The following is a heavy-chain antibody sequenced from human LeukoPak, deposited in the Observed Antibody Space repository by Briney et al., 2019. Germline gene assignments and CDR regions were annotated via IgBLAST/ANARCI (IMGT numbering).Heavy chain of an antibody. CDR1: GFTFSSYA. CDR3: TTDREYQLPFDY. CDR2: ISGSGGTT. Sequence: GGSLRLSCAASGFTFSSYAVNWVRQAPGKGLEWVSVISGSGGTTYYADSVKGRFTISRDNSKNTLYLQMNSLRAEDTAVYYCTTDREYQLPFDYWGQGTLVTVSS. J-gene: IGHJ4*02. V-gene: IGHV3-23*01. D-gene: IGHD2-2*01.